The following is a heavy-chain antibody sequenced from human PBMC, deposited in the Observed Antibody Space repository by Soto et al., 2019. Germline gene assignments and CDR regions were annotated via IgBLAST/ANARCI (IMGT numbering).Heavy chain of an antibody. CDR2: ISGSGTAT. J-gene: IGHJ3*01. CDR3: AQTRLYENNEYHRDGFDV. CDR1: GFPFWTYS. Sequence: EVKLLESGGGLVQPGGSMRLSCEASGFPFWTYSMSWVRQAPRKGLEWVSDISGSGTATYYTDSVKGRFTVSRDNSKDTLFLQMNTLRVEDTAVYYCAQTRLYENNEYHRDGFDVWGTGAAVTVSS. D-gene: IGHD3-22*01. V-gene: IGHV3-23*01.